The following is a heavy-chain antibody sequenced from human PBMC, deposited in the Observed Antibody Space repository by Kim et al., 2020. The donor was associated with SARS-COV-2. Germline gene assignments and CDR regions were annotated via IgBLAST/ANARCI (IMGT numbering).Heavy chain of an antibody. D-gene: IGHD4-4*01. J-gene: IGHJ6*02. Sequence: QKFQGRVTMTRDTSTSTVYMELSSLRSEDTAVYYCARDREDYSPTGGMDVWGQGTTVTVSS. CDR3: ARDREDYSPTGGMDV. V-gene: IGHV1-46*01.